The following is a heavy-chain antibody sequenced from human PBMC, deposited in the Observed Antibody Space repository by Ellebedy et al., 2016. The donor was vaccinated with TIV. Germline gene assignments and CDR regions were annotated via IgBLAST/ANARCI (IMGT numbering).Heavy chain of an antibody. CDR3: ARVGTMVRGVIALGMDV. V-gene: IGHV4-31*03. D-gene: IGHD3-10*01. J-gene: IGHJ6*02. CDR1: GGSIGSGGYY. CDR2: IYYSGST. Sequence: MPSETLSLTCTISGGSIGSGGYYWSWIRQHPGKGLEWIGYIYYSGSTYYNPSLKSRVTILVETSKNQFSLKLSSVTAADTAVYYCARVGTMVRGVIALGMDVWGQGTTVTVSS.